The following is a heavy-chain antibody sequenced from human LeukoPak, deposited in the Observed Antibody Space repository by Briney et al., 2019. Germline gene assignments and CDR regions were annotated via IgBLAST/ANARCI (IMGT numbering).Heavy chain of an antibody. Sequence: GGSLRPSCAASGFTLRTYAMTGVRQAPGKGLGWGATISGSGGSTYSADSVKGRFTISRDNSKNTLCMQINSLRAEGTAVYYCAKSAVKAATVPEIDYWGQGTLVTVSS. CDR2: ISGSGGST. CDR1: GFTLRTYA. V-gene: IGHV3-23*01. CDR3: AKSAVKAATVPEIDY. D-gene: IGHD6-25*01. J-gene: IGHJ4*02.